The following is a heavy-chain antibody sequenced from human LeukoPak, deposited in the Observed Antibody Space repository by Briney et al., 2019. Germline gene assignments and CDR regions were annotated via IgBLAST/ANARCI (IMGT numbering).Heavy chain of an antibody. V-gene: IGHV3-7*01. CDR2: IKQDGSEK. J-gene: IGHJ4*02. Sequence: GGSLRLSCAASGFTFSSYEMNWVRQAPGKGLEWVANIKQDGSEKYYVDSVKGRFTISRDNAKNSLYLQMNSLRAEDTAVYYCAKEFRGYYYDHWGQGTLVTVSS. CDR3: AKEFRGYYYDH. D-gene: IGHD2-15*01. CDR1: GFTFSSYE.